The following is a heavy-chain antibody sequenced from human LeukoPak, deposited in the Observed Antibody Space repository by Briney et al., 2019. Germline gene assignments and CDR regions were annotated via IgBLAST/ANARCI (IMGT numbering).Heavy chain of an antibody. CDR1: GFTFSNYA. Sequence: GGSLRLSCAASGFTFSNYAMSWVRQAPGKGLEWVSAISGSGGSTYYADSVKGLFTISRDNSKNTLYLQMNSLRAEDTAVYYCAKDGHGSGYHDAFDIWGQGTMVTVSS. CDR2: ISGSGGST. V-gene: IGHV3-23*01. J-gene: IGHJ3*02. CDR3: AKDGHGSGYHDAFDI. D-gene: IGHD5-12*01.